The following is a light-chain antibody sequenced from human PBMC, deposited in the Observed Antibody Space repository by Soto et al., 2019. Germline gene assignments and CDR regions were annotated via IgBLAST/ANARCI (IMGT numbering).Light chain of an antibody. V-gene: IGLV1-40*01. Sequence: QSALTQPPSVSGAPGRRVTISCTGTSSNIGAGYEVHWYHQLPGTAPKFLVSGNDNRPSGVPDRLSASKSGTSGSLAITGLQAEDEGHYYCQSYDRGLTAYVFGTGTKVTVL. CDR1: SSNIGAGYE. CDR3: QSYDRGLTAYV. CDR2: GND. J-gene: IGLJ1*01.